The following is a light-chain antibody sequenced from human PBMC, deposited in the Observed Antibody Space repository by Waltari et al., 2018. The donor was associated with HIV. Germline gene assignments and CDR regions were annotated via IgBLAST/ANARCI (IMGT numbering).Light chain of an antibody. CDR1: QRVGIN. CDR3: HQNNYWPQT. Sequence: IVMTQSPATLSVSPGERATLSCRASQRVGINLAWYQQKPGQAPRLLIYGASTRASGIPARFSGSGSGTEFTLTITSLQSEDFAVYYCHQNNYWPQTFGQGTKVEIK. J-gene: IGKJ1*01. CDR2: GAS. V-gene: IGKV3-15*01.